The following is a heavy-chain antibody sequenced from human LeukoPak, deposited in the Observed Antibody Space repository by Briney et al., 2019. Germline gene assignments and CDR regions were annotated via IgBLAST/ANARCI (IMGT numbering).Heavy chain of an antibody. J-gene: IGHJ4*02. CDR3: ARLASGSYGPLTPFDY. Sequence: SETLSLTCTVSGGSISSGGYYWSWIRQPPGKGLEWIGDIYYGGSTNYNPSLKSRVTISVDTSKNQFSLRLSSVTAADTAVYYSARLASGSYGPLTPFDYWGQGTLVTVSS. CDR1: GGSISSGGYY. CDR2: IYYGGST. D-gene: IGHD1-26*01. V-gene: IGHV4-61*08.